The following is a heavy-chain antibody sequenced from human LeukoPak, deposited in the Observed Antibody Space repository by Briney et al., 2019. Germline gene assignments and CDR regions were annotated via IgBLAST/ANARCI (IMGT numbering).Heavy chain of an antibody. Sequence: GGSLRLSCAASGFTFSDYSMNWVRQAPGKGLEWISYIGIDSGNTNYADSAKGRFTISGDKAKNSLYLQMNSLRVEDTAVYYCARDYKYAFDNWAQGTLVTVSS. J-gene: IGHJ4*02. D-gene: IGHD5-24*01. CDR1: GFTFSDYS. CDR2: IGIDSGNT. V-gene: IGHV3-48*01. CDR3: ARDYKYAFDN.